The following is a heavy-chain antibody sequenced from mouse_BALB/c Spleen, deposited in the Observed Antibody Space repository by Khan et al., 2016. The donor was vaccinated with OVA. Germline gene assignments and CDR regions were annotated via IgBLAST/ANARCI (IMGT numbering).Heavy chain of an antibody. Sequence: VQLQESGAELVRPGASVKLSCKTSGYIFTNYWIHWVKQRSGQGLEWIARIYPGTDNTYYNEKLKDRATLTADKSSSTAYLQLSSLKSEDSAVYFCAGEEALYYFDYWGQGTTLTVSS. CDR1: GYIFTNYW. V-gene: IGHV1-76*01. D-gene: IGHD3-2*02. J-gene: IGHJ2*01. CDR2: IYPGTDNT. CDR3: AGEEALYYFDY.